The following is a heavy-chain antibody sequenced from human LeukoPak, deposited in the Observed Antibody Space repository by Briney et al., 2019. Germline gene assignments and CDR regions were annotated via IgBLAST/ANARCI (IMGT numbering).Heavy chain of an antibody. CDR3: ASPYDY. J-gene: IGHJ4*02. Sequence: PSETLSLTCTVSGGSISSYYWSWIRQPPGKGLEWIGSIYYSGSTYYNPSLRSRVTISVDTSKNQFSLKLSSVTAADTAVYYCASPYDYWGQGTLVTVSS. V-gene: IGHV4-59*12. CDR1: GGSISSYY. CDR2: IYYSGST.